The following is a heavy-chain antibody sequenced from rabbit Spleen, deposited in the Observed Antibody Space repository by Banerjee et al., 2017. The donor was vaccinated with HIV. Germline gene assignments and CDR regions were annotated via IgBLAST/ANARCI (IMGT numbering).Heavy chain of an antibody. J-gene: IGHJ6*01. CDR1: GVSFSTDHY. CDR3: ARDTGSSFSTYGMDL. Sequence: QSLEESGGDLVKPGASLTLTCTASGVSFSTDHYMCWVRQAPGKGLEWIACIYAGSSGSTYYASWAKGRFSISKTSSTTVTLQMTSLTAADTATYFCARDTGSSFSTYGMDLWGQGTLVTVS. CDR2: IYAGSSGST. D-gene: IGHD8-1*01. V-gene: IGHV1S40*01.